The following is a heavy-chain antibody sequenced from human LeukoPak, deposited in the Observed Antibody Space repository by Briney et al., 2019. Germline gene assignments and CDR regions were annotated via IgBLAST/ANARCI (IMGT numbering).Heavy chain of an antibody. Sequence: SETLSLTCTVSGGSISSYYWSWIRQPPGKGLEWIGYIYYSGSTNYNPSLKSRVTISVDTSKNQFPLKLSSVTAADTAVYYCARHPWGRLGDGYGMDVWGQGTTVTVSS. J-gene: IGHJ6*02. CDR3: ARHPWGRLGDGYGMDV. CDR2: IYYSGST. CDR1: GGSISSYY. V-gene: IGHV4-59*08. D-gene: IGHD3-10*01.